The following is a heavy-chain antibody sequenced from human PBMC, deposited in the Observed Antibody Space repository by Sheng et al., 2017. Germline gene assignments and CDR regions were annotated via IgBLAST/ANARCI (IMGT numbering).Heavy chain of an antibody. J-gene: IGHJ5*02. CDR2: IFYSGTT. Sequence: QLQLQESGPGLVKPSETLSLTCTVSGGSISSSSYFWGWIRQPPGKGLEWIASIFYSGTTYYNPSLKSRVTISIDTSKNQFSLKLSSVTPADTAVYYCAREPAGSYRWFGPWGQGTPGHRLL. D-gene: IGHD3-16*02. CDR1: GGSISSSSYF. V-gene: IGHV4-39*07. CDR3: AREPAGSYRWFGP.